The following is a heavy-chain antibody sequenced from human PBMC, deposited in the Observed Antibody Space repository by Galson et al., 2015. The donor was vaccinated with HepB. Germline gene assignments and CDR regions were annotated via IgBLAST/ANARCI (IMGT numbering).Heavy chain of an antibody. D-gene: IGHD2-15*01. CDR1: GFTFSAYA. CDR3: ARGRSGGSCSVY. Sequence: SLRLSCAASGFTFSAYAMHWVRQAPGKGLEWVAVISYDGTRKFYADSAKGRFTISRDNSKNTLYLQMNSLRVEDTAIYYCARGRSGGSCSVYWGQGTLVTVSS. J-gene: IGHJ4*02. CDR2: ISYDGTRK. V-gene: IGHV3-30-3*01.